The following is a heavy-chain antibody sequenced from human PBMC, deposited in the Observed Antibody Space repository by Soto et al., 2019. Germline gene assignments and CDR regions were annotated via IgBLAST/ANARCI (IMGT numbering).Heavy chain of an antibody. Sequence: SETLSLTCTVSGGSISSSSYYWGWIRQPPGKGLEWIGSIYYSGSTYYNPSLKSRVTISVDTSKNQFSLKLSSVTAADTAVYYCARLTYYDFWSGYCKTKAFDIWGQGTMVT. CDR2: IYYSGST. V-gene: IGHV4-39*01. J-gene: IGHJ3*02. CDR3: ARLTYYDFWSGYCKTKAFDI. D-gene: IGHD3-3*01. CDR1: GGSISSSSYY.